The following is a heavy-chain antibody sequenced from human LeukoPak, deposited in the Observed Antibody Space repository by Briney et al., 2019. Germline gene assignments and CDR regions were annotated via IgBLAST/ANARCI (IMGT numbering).Heavy chain of an antibody. V-gene: IGHV1-2*02. CDR3: ARDYYGSGTYYKDY. J-gene: IGHJ4*02. CDR1: GYTFTAYY. Sequence: ASVKVSFKASGYTFTAYYLHWVRQAPGQGLEWMGWIHPNSGGTNYAQNFQGRVSMTTDTSISTVYMELSRLRSDATAVYYCARDYYGSGTYYKDYWGQGTLVTVSS. D-gene: IGHD3-10*01. CDR2: IHPNSGGT.